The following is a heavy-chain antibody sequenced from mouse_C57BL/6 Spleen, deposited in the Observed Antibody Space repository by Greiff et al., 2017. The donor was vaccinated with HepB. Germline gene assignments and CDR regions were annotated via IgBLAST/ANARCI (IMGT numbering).Heavy chain of an antibody. V-gene: IGHV1-50*01. CDR3: ARGLRGYWYFDV. D-gene: IGHD2-4*01. J-gene: IGHJ1*03. CDR1: GYTFTSYW. Sequence: QVQLQQPGAELVKPGASVKLSCKASGYTFTSYWMQWVKQRPGQGLEWIGEIDPSDSYTNYNQKFKGKATLTVDTSSSTAYMQLSSLTSEDSAVYYCARGLRGYWYFDVWGTGTTVTVSS. CDR2: IDPSDSYT.